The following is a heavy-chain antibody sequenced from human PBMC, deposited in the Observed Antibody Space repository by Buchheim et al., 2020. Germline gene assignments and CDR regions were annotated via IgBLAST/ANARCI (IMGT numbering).Heavy chain of an antibody. J-gene: IGHJ4*02. Sequence: QLQLQESGPGLVKPSETLSLTCTVSGGSISSSSYYWGWIRQPPGKGLEWIGSIYYSGSTYYNPSLKSRVTISVDTSKNQFSLKLSSVTAADTAAYYCARHNPWSDGYNYGYDYWGQGTL. CDR1: GGSISSSSYY. CDR2: IYYSGST. D-gene: IGHD5-18*01. CDR3: ARHNPWSDGYNYGYDY. V-gene: IGHV4-39*01.